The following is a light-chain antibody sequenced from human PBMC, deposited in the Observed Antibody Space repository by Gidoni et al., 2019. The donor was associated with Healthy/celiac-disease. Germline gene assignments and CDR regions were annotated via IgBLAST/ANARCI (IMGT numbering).Light chain of an antibody. CDR3: QQYGSSPLT. Sequence: EIVLTQSPGTLSLSPGDRATLSCRASQSVSSSYLAWYQQKPGQAPRLLIYCASSSATGIPDRFSGSGSGTDFTLTISRLEPEDFAVYYCQQYGSSPLTFGGGTKVEIK. CDR2: CAS. CDR1: QSVSSSY. J-gene: IGKJ4*01. V-gene: IGKV3-20*01.